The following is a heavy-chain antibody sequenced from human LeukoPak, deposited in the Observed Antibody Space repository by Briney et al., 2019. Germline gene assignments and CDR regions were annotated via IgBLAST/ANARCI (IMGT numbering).Heavy chain of an antibody. CDR1: GFTFSSYA. Sequence: GGSLRLSCAASGFTFSSYAMHWVRQAPGKGLEWVAVISYDGSNKYYADSVKGRFTISRDNSKNTLYLQVNSLRAEDTAVYYCAREGGSSGYLYLDAFDIWGQGTMVTVSS. D-gene: IGHD3-22*01. CDR3: AREGGSSGYLYLDAFDI. V-gene: IGHV3-30*01. J-gene: IGHJ3*02. CDR2: ISYDGSNK.